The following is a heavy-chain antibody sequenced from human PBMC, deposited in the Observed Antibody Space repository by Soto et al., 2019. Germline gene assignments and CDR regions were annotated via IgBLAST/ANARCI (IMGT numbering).Heavy chain of an antibody. D-gene: IGHD3-3*01. CDR1: GGSIRSYY. J-gene: IGHJ4*02. V-gene: IGHV4-59*08. CDR3: ARLGGYYQAFDH. CDR2: VYYSGST. Sequence: QVQLQESGPGLVKPSETLSLTCTVSGGSIRSYYWSWIRQPPGTGLEWIGYVYYSGSTKYNPSLKRRVTISVDSSKNQFSLKLDSVTAADTAVYYCARLGGYYQAFDHWGQGTLVTVSS.